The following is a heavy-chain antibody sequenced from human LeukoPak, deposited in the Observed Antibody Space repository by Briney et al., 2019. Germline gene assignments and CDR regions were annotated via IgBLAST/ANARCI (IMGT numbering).Heavy chain of an antibody. V-gene: IGHV3-21*01. Sequence: GRSLRLSCAASGFTFDAHAMHWVRQAPGKGLEWVSSISSSSSYIYYADSVKGRFTISRDNAKNSLYLQMNSLRAEDTAVYYCARARWFDPWGQGTLVTVSS. CDR1: GFTFDAHA. J-gene: IGHJ5*02. CDR3: ARARWFDP. CDR2: ISSSSSYI.